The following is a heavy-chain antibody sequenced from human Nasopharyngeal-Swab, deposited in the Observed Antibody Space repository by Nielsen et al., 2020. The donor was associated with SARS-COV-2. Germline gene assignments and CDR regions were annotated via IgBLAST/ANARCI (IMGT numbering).Heavy chain of an antibody. D-gene: IGHD6-19*01. J-gene: IGHJ4*02. CDR1: GYTFTSYD. Sequence: ASVKVSCKASGYTFTSYDINWVRQATGQGLEWMGWMNPNSGNTGYAQKFQGRVTMTRNTSISTAYMELSSLRVEDSAVYYCARMADSSGWYIDYWGQGTLVTVSS. CDR3: ARMADSSGWYIDY. CDR2: MNPNSGNT. V-gene: IGHV1-8*01.